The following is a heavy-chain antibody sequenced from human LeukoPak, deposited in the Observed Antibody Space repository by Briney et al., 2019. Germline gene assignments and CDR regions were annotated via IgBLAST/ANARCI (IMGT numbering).Heavy chain of an antibody. CDR1: GDSLSNYY. J-gene: IGHJ4*02. V-gene: IGHV4-4*07. D-gene: IGHD3-10*01. CDR3: ARVRLVRGAPDYYFDY. CDR2: IYTSGST. Sequence: PSQTLSLTCTVSGDSLSNYYWSWIRQPAGKGLEGIGRIYTSGSTNYNPSLKSRVTLSLDTSKNQFSLKLSSVTAADTAVYYCARVRLVRGAPDYYFDYWGQGTLVTVSS.